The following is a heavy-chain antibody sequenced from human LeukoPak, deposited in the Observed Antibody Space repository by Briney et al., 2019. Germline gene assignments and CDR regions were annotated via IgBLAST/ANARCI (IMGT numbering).Heavy chain of an antibody. Sequence: SETLSLTCTVSGASISSYYWSWIRQPPGKGLESIGYVSYSGSTNYNPSLESRVNISVNKSKSQFFLKLNSVTAADTAVYFCARRDSSSYWFFELWGRGTLVTVAS. V-gene: IGHV4-59*08. D-gene: IGHD3-22*01. J-gene: IGHJ2*01. CDR3: ARRDSSSYWFFEL. CDR2: VSYSGST. CDR1: GASISSYY.